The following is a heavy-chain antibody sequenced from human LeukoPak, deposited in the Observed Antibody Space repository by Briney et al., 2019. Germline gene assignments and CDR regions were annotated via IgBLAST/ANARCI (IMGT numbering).Heavy chain of an antibody. V-gene: IGHV4-30-4*01. Sequence: PSETLSLTCTVSGGSISSGDYYWSWIRQPPGKGLEWIGYIYYSGSTYYNPSLKSRVTISVDTSKNQFSLKLSSVTAADTAVYYCAREVVVPAAIRSAVAFDIWGQGTMVTVSS. CDR1: GGSISSGDYY. D-gene: IGHD2-2*02. CDR2: IYYSGST. CDR3: AREVVVPAAIRSAVAFDI. J-gene: IGHJ3*02.